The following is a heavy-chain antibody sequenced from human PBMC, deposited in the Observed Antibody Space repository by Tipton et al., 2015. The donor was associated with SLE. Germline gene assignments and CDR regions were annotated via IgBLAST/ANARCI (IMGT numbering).Heavy chain of an antibody. Sequence: TLSLTCTVSGGSISSYYWSWIRQPPGKGLEWIGYIYYSGSTNYNPSLESRVTISVDTSKNQFSLKLSSVTAADTAVYYCARDYGPGNWFDPWGQGTLVTVSS. V-gene: IGHV4-59*01. CDR3: ARDYGPGNWFDP. CDR2: IYYSGST. CDR1: GGSISSYY. J-gene: IGHJ5*02. D-gene: IGHD4-17*01.